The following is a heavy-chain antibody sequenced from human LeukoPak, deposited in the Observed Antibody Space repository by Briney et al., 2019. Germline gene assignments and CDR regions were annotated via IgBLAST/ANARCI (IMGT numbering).Heavy chain of an antibody. D-gene: IGHD3-10*01. Sequence: GGSLRLSCAASGFTFSSYSMNWVRQAPGKGLEWVSYISSSSSTIYYADSVKGRFTISRDNAKNSLYLQMNSLRAEDTAVYYCAREGITMVRGVNYYYGMDVWGQGTTVTVSS. CDR1: GFTFSSYS. CDR3: AREGITMVRGVNYYYGMDV. CDR2: ISSSSSTI. V-gene: IGHV3-48*04. J-gene: IGHJ6*02.